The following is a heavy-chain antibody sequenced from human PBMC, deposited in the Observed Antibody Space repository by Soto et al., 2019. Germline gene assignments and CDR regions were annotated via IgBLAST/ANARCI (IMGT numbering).Heavy chain of an antibody. D-gene: IGHD2-15*01. J-gene: IGHJ3*02. CDR2: ISSSSSYI. Sequence: PEGSLRLSCAASGFSFSTYTMNLVRQAPGKGLEWVSSISSSSSYIYYADSVKGRFTISRDNAKNSLYLQMNSLRAEDTALSYWGGGGTSVGDAFDIWGQGKMVPVSS. V-gene: IGHV3-21*01. CDR3: GGGGTSVGDAFDI. CDR1: GFSFSTYT.